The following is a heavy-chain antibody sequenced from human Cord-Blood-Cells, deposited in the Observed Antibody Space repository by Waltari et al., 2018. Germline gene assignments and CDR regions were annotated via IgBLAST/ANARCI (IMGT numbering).Heavy chain of an antibody. D-gene: IGHD5-12*01. Sequence: QVTLRESGPALVKPTQTLTLTCTFSGFSLSPSGMCVSWIRQPPGKALEWLALIDWDYDKYDSTSLKTRLTISKDTSKNHVVLTMADMDPVDTATYYCAREIYDAVDIWGQGTMVTVSS. CDR3: AREIYDAVDI. CDR2: IDWDYDK. V-gene: IGHV2-70*01. CDR1: GFSLSPSGMC. J-gene: IGHJ3*02.